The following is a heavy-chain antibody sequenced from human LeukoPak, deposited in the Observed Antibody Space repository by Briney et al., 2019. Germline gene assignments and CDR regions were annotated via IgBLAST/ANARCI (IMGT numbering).Heavy chain of an antibody. CDR1: GFTFSTYG. Sequence: PGGSLRLSCAASGFTFSTYGMHWLRQAPGKGPEWVAFIRYEGSNKYYADSVKGRFTISRDNSKNTLYLQMNSLRAEDTAVYYCAKDLDCSSTTTCRKTVDYWGQGTLVTVSS. D-gene: IGHD2/OR15-2a*01. J-gene: IGHJ4*02. V-gene: IGHV3-30*02. CDR3: AKDLDCSSTTTCRKTVDY. CDR2: IRYEGSNK.